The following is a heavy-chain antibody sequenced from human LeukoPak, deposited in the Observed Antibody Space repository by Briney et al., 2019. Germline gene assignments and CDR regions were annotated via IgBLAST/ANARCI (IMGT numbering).Heavy chain of an antibody. D-gene: IGHD6-6*01. J-gene: IGHJ4*02. V-gene: IGHV3-66*01. CDR2: IYSDGST. Sequence: GGSLRLSCVASGFTVSSNYMSWVRQAPGKGLEWVSIIYSDGSTYYADSVKGRFTISKDTSKNTMFLQMNSLRAEDTAVYYCARVITPRHFDCWGQGTLVTVSS. CDR1: GFTVSSNY. CDR3: ARVITPRHFDC.